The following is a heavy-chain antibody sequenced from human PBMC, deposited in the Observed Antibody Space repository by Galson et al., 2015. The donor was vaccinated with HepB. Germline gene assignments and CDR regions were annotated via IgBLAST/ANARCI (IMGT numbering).Heavy chain of an antibody. CDR1: GFSLSTSGMC. Sequence: PALVKPTQTLTLTCTFSGFSLSTSGMCVSWIRQPPGKALEWLALIDWDDDKYYSTSLKTRLTISKDTSKNQVVLTMTNMDPVDTATYYCARILYGGLRFLEWKTAGYYYGMDVWGQGTTVTVSS. D-gene: IGHD3-3*01. CDR2: IDWDDDK. V-gene: IGHV2-70*01. CDR3: ARILYGGLRFLEWKTAGYYYGMDV. J-gene: IGHJ6*02.